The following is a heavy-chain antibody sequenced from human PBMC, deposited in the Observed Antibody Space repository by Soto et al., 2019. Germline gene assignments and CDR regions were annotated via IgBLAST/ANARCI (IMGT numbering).Heavy chain of an antibody. CDR3: ARGIGYCSSINCYSSRRLRFDS. J-gene: IGHJ4*02. D-gene: IGHD2-2*01. CDR2: VNHSGTT. V-gene: IGHV4-34*01. CDR1: GGSFSGYY. Sequence: SETLSLTCAVYGGSFSGYYWTWIRQSPEKGLEWIGEVNHSGTTYYNPSLKTRVTISVHTPKNQFSLKMSSVTAADTAVYYCARGIGYCSSINCYSSRRLRFDSWGQGTLVNGS.